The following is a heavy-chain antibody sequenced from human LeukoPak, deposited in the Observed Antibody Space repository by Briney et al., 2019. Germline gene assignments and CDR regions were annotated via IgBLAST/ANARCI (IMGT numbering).Heavy chain of an antibody. CDR1: GGSISSSNW. D-gene: IGHD3-10*01. CDR2: IYHSGST. V-gene: IGHV4-4*02. J-gene: IGHJ4*02. CDR3: ARDLELGPYGSGSYYDY. Sequence: SETLSLTCAVSGGSISSSNWWSWVRQPPGKGLEWIGEIYHSGSTNYNPSPKSRVTISVDKSKNQFSLKLSSVTAADTAVYYCARDLELGPYGSGSYYDYWGQGTLVTVSS.